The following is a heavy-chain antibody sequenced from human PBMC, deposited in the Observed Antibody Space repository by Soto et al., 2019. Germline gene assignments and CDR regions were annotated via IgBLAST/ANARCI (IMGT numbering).Heavy chain of an antibody. V-gene: IGHV3-23*01. CDR3: AKTAGITMVRGVLDS. Sequence: EVLLLESGGGLVQPGGSLKLSCAASGFTFVSYAMTWVRQAPGKGLEWVSTISVSGTYTYYADSVEGRFTISRDNSKSTLYLQMNGLRAEDTAVYYCAKTAGITMVRGVLDSWGQGTLVTVSS. D-gene: IGHD3-10*01. CDR1: GFTFVSYA. J-gene: IGHJ4*02. CDR2: ISVSGTYT.